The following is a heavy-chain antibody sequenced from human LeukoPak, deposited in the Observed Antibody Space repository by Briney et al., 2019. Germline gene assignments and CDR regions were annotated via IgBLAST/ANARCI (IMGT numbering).Heavy chain of an antibody. CDR1: GFTFSSYA. D-gene: IGHD1-26*01. Sequence: GGSLRLSCAASGFTFSSYAMHWVRQAPGKGLEYVSAISSNGGSTYYANSVKGRFTISRDNSKNTLYLQMGSLRAEDMAVYYCATYQYDEIVGATPYFDYWGQGTLVTVSS. V-gene: IGHV3-64*01. CDR3: ATYQYDEIVGATPYFDY. J-gene: IGHJ4*02. CDR2: ISSNGGST.